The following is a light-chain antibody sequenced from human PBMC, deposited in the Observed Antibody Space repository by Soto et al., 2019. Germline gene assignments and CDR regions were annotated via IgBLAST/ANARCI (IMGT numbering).Light chain of an antibody. Sequence: DIQMTQSPSTLSASVGDRVTITCRASQGISGWLAWYQQKAGKAPRLLIFDASSLMSGVPSRFSGSGSGTDYTLTINSLPPDDSATYYCQQYDSFSVWTFGQGTKVDIK. CDR3: QQYDSFSVWT. CDR2: DAS. V-gene: IGKV1-5*01. J-gene: IGKJ1*01. CDR1: QGISGW.